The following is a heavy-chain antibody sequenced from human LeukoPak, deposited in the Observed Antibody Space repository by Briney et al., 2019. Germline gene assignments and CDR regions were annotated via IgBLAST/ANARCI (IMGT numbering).Heavy chain of an antibody. J-gene: IGHJ5*02. Sequence: SETLSLTCTVSGASISNVNFSWGWLRPPPGQGLEWIGSIYYSGSTYYSPSLKSRVTISVDTSKNQFPLKLSSVTAADTAVYYWARHYIITMVRGVAGNWFDPWGQGTLVTVSS. CDR1: GASISNVNFS. V-gene: IGHV4-39*01. CDR2: IYYSGST. CDR3: ARHYIITMVRGVAGNWFDP. D-gene: IGHD3-10*01.